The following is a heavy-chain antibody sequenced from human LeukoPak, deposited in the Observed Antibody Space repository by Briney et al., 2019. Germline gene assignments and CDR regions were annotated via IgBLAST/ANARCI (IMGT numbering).Heavy chain of an antibody. CDR1: GFPFSSYA. CDR3: VKGGSTYGSGLSYFYGMDV. D-gene: IGHD3-10*01. Sequence: PGGPLRLSCSASGFPFSSYAMHWARQAPGKGREYVSAISRKGDHTYHALSVKGRFPLPRDNYENALYLQMSSLRAEDAAVYYCVKGGSTYGSGLSYFYGMDVWGRGTGVSVFS. J-gene: IGHJ6*04. V-gene: IGHV3-64D*06. CDR2: ISRKGDHT.